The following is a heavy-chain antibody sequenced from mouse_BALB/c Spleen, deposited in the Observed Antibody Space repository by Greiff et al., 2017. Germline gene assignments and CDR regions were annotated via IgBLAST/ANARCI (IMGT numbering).Heavy chain of an antibody. Sequence: VQLQQPGAELVRPGASVKLSCKASGYTFTSYWMHWVKQRPGQGLEWIGAIYPGNSDTSYNQKFKGKAKLTAVTSTSTAYMELSSLTNEDSAVYYCTDGNYAWFAYWGQGTLVTVSA. D-gene: IGHD2-1*01. CDR1: GYTFTSYW. V-gene: IGHV1-5*01. J-gene: IGHJ3*01. CDR3: TDGNYAWFAY. CDR2: IYPGNSDT.